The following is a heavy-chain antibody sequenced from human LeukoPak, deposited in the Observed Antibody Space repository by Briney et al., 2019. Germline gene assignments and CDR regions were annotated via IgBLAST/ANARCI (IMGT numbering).Heavy chain of an antibody. D-gene: IGHD6-19*01. CDR1: GYSFTSHN. Sequence: ASVKVSCKASGYSFTSHNINWVRQTTGQGLEFMGWVSPSSGNTAYAQKFQVRVTMTRDTSVSTVYMELSGLTSEDTAVYYCARGHPGYASGWPDYWGQGTLVTVSS. CDR2: VSPSSGNT. J-gene: IGHJ4*02. CDR3: ARGHPGYASGWPDY. V-gene: IGHV1-8*01.